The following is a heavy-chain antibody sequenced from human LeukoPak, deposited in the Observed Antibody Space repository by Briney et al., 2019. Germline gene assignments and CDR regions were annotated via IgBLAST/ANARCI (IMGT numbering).Heavy chain of an antibody. CDR1: GFTFSSYS. J-gene: IGHJ5*02. CDR2: ISSNSSYI. CDR3: ARTTVTAGRTNWFDP. V-gene: IGHV3-21*01. D-gene: IGHD4-17*01. Sequence: GGSLRLSCAASGFTFSSYSMNWVRQAPGKGLEWVSSISSNSSYIYYADSVKGRFTISRDNAKNSLYLQMNSLRAEDTAVYYCARTTVTAGRTNWFDPWGQGTLVIVSS.